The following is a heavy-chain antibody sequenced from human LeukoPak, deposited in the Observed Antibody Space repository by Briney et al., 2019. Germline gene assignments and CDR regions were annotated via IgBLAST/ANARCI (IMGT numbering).Heavy chain of an antibody. D-gene: IGHD4-17*01. CDR3: TTQTTVRRDY. CDR1: GFTFSGSA. J-gene: IGHJ4*02. Sequence: GGSLRLSCAASGFTFSGSAMHWVRQASGKGLEWVGRIRSKANSYATAYAASVKGRFTISRDDSKNTAYLQMNSLKTEDTAVYYCTTQTTVRRDYWGQGTLVPVSS. CDR2: IRSKANSYAT. V-gene: IGHV3-73*01.